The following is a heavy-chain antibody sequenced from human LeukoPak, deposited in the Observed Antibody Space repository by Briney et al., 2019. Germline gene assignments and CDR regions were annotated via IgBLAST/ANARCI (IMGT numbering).Heavy chain of an antibody. J-gene: IGHJ4*02. V-gene: IGHV3-74*01. CDR1: GFTFSNYW. CDR3: ARDGSLPDY. CDR2: INSDGST. Sequence: GGSLRLSCAASGFTFSNYWMHWVRQGPGKGLVWVSRINSDGSTSYVDSVKGRFTISRDNAKNTLYLQMNSLRAEDTAVYYCARDGSLPDYWGQGTLVTVSS.